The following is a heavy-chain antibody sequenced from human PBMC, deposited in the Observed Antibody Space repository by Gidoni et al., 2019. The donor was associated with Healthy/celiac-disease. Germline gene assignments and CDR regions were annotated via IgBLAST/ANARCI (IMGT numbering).Heavy chain of an antibody. Sequence: EVQLVEYGGGLVKPGGSLRLSCAASGFTFGSYSMNWVRRAPGTGLEWVSSISSSSSYIYYADSVKGRFTSSRDNAKNSRYRQMNSLRAEDTAVYYCAREGREGFLEWLYDYWGQGTLVTVSS. V-gene: IGHV3-21*01. CDR3: AREGREGFLEWLYDY. CDR1: GFTFGSYS. CDR2: ISSSSSYI. D-gene: IGHD3-3*01. J-gene: IGHJ4*02.